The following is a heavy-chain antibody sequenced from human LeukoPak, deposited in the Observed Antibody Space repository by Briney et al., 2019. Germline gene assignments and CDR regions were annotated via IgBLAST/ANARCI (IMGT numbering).Heavy chain of an antibody. CDR1: GFIFRNYW. Sequence: GGSLRLSCAASGFIFRNYWMHWVRQAPGKGLVWVARINPNGITTTYTDSVKGRFTISRDNAKNTLYLQMNSLRAEDTAVYYCARDFAGDRDYWGQGTLVTVSS. J-gene: IGHJ4*02. V-gene: IGHV3-74*01. D-gene: IGHD4-17*01. CDR2: INPNGITT. CDR3: ARDFAGDRDY.